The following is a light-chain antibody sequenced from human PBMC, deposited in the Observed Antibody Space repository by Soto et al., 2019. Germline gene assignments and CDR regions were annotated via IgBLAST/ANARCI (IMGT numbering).Light chain of an antibody. Sequence: DIMMTQSPLSLPVTPGEPASISCRSSQSLLHSNGYNYLDWYLQKPGQSPQILIYLGSHRASGVPDRFSGSGSGTDFTLKISRVEAEDVGVYYCMQALQTPTFGGGTRVEIK. CDR2: LGS. J-gene: IGKJ4*01. V-gene: IGKV2-28*01. CDR3: MQALQTPT. CDR1: QSLLHSNGYNY.